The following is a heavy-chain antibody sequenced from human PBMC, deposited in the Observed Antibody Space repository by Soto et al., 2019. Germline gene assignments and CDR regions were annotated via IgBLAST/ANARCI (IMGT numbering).Heavy chain of an antibody. V-gene: IGHV1-18*04. J-gene: IGHJ2*01. D-gene: IGHD3-22*01. CDR3: AGVRYYYDSSGHYWYFDL. Sequence: ASVKVSCKASGYTFTSYGISWVRQAPGQGLEWMGWISAYNGNTNYAQKLQGRVTTTTDTSTSTAYMELRSLRSDDTAVYYCAGVRYYYDSSGHYWYFDLWGRGTLVTVSS. CDR2: ISAYNGNT. CDR1: GYTFTSYG.